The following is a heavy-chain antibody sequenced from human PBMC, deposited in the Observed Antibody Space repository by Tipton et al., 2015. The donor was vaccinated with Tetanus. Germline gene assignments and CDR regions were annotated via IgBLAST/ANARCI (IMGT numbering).Heavy chain of an antibody. CDR3: ARAREEDIVVVSAAKPFDY. J-gene: IGHJ4*02. Sequence: TLSLTCAVSGYSISSGYYWGWIRQPPGKGLEWIGSIYHSGSTYYNPSLKSRVTISVDTSKNQFSLKLSSGTAADTAVYYCARAREEDIVVVSAAKPFDYWGQGTLVTVSS. V-gene: IGHV4-38-2*01. CDR2: IYHSGST. CDR1: GYSISSGYY. D-gene: IGHD2-2*02.